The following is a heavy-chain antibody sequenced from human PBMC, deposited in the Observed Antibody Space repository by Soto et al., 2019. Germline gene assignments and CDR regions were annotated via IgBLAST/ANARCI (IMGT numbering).Heavy chain of an antibody. CDR1: GGSISSYY. CDR3: ARETTVTPPNGWYNWFDP. J-gene: IGHJ5*02. CDR2: IYYNGST. D-gene: IGHD4-4*01. Sequence: SETLSLTCTVSGGSISSYYWSWIRQPPGKGLEWIGYIYYNGSTNYNPSLKSRVTISVDTSKNQFSLKLSSVTAADTAVYYCARETTVTPPNGWYNWFDPWGQGTLVTVSS. V-gene: IGHV4-59*01.